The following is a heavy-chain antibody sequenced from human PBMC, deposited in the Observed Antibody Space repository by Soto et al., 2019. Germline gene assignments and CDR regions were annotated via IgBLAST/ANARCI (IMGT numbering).Heavy chain of an antibody. D-gene: IGHD3-22*01. Sequence: ASVKVSCKASGYTFTSNGINWGRQAPGQGREGLGWISAYDGNTNYVRILQGRVSMTTDTATNTAYMELRSLRSDDTAMYYCARGGYYDSSGSRNYYYYGMNVWGQGTTVTSP. J-gene: IGHJ6*02. V-gene: IGHV1-18*01. CDR1: GYTFTSNG. CDR2: ISAYDGNT. CDR3: ARGGYYDSSGSRNYYYYGMNV.